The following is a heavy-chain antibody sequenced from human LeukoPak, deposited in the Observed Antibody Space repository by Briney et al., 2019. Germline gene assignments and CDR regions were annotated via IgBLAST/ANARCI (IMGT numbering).Heavy chain of an antibody. J-gene: IGHJ4*02. CDR2: IYHSGST. CDR1: GGSISSGGYS. CDR3: ARGPAAAGPPFDY. Sequence: SGTLSLTCAVSGGSISSGGYSWSWIRQPPGKGLEWIGYIYHSGSTYYNPSLKSRVTISVDRSKNQFSLKLSSVTAADTAVYYCARGPAAAGPPFDYWGQGTLVTVSS. V-gene: IGHV4-30-2*01. D-gene: IGHD6-13*01.